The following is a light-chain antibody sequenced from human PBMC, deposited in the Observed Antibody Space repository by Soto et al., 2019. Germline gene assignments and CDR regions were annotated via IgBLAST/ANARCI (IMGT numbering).Light chain of an antibody. CDR2: GAS. V-gene: IGKV3-20*01. CDR1: QSLRSNF. J-gene: IGKJ2*01. Sequence: EIVLTQSPGTLSLSPGERATLSCWASQSLRSNFLAWYQQKPGQAPRLLIYGASIRATGIPDRFSGSGSGTDFTLTISRLEPEDFAVYYCQSYGGSSMYTFGQGTNLEIK. CDR3: QSYGGSSMYT.